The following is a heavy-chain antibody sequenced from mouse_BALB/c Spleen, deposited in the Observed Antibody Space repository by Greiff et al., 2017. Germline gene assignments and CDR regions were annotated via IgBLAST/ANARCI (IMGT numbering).Heavy chain of an antibody. CDR2: ISYSGST. V-gene: IGHV3-2*02. J-gene: IGHJ3*01. CDR3: AREGYDVAAWFAY. Sequence: EVQLQESGPGLVKPSQSLSLTCTVTGYSITSDYAWNWIRQFPGNKLEWMGYISYSGSTSYNPSLKSRISITRDTSKNQFFLQLNSVTTEDTATYYCAREGYDVAAWFAYWGQGTLVTVSA. CDR1: GYSITSDYA. D-gene: IGHD2-2*01.